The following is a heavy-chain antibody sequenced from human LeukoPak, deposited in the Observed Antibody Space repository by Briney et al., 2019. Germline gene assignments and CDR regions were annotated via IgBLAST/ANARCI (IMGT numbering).Heavy chain of an antibody. CDR3: AVIVGATTGYY. CDR1: GYTFTYRY. D-gene: IGHD1-26*01. J-gene: IGHJ4*02. V-gene: IGHV1-2*02. CDR2: INPNSGGT. Sequence: ASVKVSCKASGYTFTYRYLHWVRQAPGQALEWMGWINPNSGGTNYAQKFQGRVTMTRDTSISTAYMELSRPRSDDTAVYYCAVIVGATTGYYWGQGTLVTVSS.